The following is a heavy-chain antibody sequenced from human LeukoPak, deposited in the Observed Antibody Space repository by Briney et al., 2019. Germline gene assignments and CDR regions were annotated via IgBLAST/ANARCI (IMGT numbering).Heavy chain of an antibody. D-gene: IGHD2-2*02. V-gene: IGHV3-23*01. CDR1: GFTFSSYA. J-gene: IGHJ4*02. CDR2: ISGSGGST. Sequence: GGSLRLSCAASGFTFSSYAMTWVRQGPGKGLDWVSGISGSGGSTYYADSVKGRFTISRDNSKNTLYLQMNSLRAEDTAVYYCAKDRGASCYNIFDYWGQGTLVTVSS. CDR3: AKDRGASCYNIFDY.